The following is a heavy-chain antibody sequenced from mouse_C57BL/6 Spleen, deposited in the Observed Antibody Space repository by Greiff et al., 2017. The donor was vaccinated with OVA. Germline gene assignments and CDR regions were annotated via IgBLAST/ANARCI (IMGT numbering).Heavy chain of an antibody. J-gene: IGHJ4*01. Sequence: EVQGVESGPELVKPGASVKMSCKASGYTFTDYNMHWVKQSHGKSLEWIGYINPNNGGTSYNQKFKGKATLTVNKSSSTAYMELRSLTSEDSAVYYCARRHYYAMDYWGQGTSVTVSS. CDR1: GYTFTDYN. D-gene: IGHD3-1*01. CDR3: ARRHYYAMDY. CDR2: INPNNGGT. V-gene: IGHV1-22*01.